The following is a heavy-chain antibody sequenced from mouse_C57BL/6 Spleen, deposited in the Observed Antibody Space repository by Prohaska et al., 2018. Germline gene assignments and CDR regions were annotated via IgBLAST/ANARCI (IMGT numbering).Heavy chain of an antibody. D-gene: IGHD2-1*01. J-gene: IGHJ1*03. CDR3: AQDQDYGNSYFDV. CDR2: IYYSGTI. Sequence: DVQLQESGPGLVKPSQTVFLTCTVTGISITTGNYRWSWIRQFPGNKLEWIGYIYYSGTITYNPSLTSRTTITRDTPKNQFFLEMNSLTAEDTATYYCAQDQDYGNSYFDVWGTGTTVTVSS. V-gene: IGHV3-5*01. CDR1: GISITTGNYR.